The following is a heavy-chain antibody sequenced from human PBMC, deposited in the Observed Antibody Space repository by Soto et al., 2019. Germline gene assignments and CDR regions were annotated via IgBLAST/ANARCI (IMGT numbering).Heavy chain of an antibody. V-gene: IGHV3-48*03. J-gene: IGHJ5*02. CDR2: ISSSGSTI. CDR1: GFTFSSYE. Sequence: HPGGSLRLSCAASGFTFSSYEMNWVRQAPGKGLEWVSYISSSGSTIYYADSVKGRFTISRDNAKNSLYLQMNSLRAEDTAVYYCARALLRDGPPGPWGQGTLVTVSS. CDR3: ARALLRDGPPGP. D-gene: IGHD2-15*01.